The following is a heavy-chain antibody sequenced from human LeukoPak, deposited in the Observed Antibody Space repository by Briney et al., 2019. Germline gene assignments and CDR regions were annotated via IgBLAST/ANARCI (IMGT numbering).Heavy chain of an antibody. CDR2: ISSSSSYI. V-gene: IGHV3-21*01. J-gene: IGHJ4*02. Sequence: GGSLRLSCAASGFTFSSYSMNWVRQAPGKGLEWVSSISSSSSYIYYADSVKGRFTISRDNAKNSLYLQMNRLRAEDTAVYYCARFATYGSGTYAFDYWGQGTLVTVSS. D-gene: IGHD3-10*01. CDR1: GFTFSSYS. CDR3: ARFATYGSGTYAFDY.